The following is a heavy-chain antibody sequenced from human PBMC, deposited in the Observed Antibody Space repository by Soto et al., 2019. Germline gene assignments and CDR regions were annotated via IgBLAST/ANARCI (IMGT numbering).Heavy chain of an antibody. J-gene: IGHJ4*02. CDR1: GFTFSSYA. V-gene: IGHV3-23*01. D-gene: IGHD2-2*01. CDR2: ISGSGGST. CDR3: AKDRDCSSTSCYAGFDY. Sequence: GGSLRLSCAASGFTFSSYAMSWVRQAPGKGLEWVSAISGSGGSTYYADSVKGRFTISRDNSKNTLYLQMNSLRAEDTAVYYCAKDRDCSSTSCYAGFDYWGQGTLVTVSS.